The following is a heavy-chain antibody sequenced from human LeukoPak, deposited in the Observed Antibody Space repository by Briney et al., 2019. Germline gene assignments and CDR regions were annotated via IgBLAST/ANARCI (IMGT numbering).Heavy chain of an antibody. Sequence: PSQTLSLTCTVSGGSISSGDYYWRWIRQPPGKGLEWIGYIYHSGSPYYNPSLKSRVTISVDRSKNQFSLNLSSVTAADTAVYYCARGGSGWYDFDYWGQGTLVTVSS. V-gene: IGHV4-30-2*01. J-gene: IGHJ4*02. CDR1: GGSISSGDYY. CDR3: ARGGSGWYDFDY. D-gene: IGHD6-19*01. CDR2: IYHSGSP.